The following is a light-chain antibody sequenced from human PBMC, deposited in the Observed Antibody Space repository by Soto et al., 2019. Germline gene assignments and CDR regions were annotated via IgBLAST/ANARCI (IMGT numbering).Light chain of an antibody. Sequence: EIVLTQSLGTLSLSPGERATLSFRASQSVSRTYLAWYQQKPVQAPRLLIYGASTRATGIPARFSGSGSGTEFTLTIDTLQSEDFAVYYCQQYNIWPLTFGGGTKV. V-gene: IGKV3D-15*01. CDR3: QQYNIWPLT. CDR1: QSVSRTY. J-gene: IGKJ4*01. CDR2: GAS.